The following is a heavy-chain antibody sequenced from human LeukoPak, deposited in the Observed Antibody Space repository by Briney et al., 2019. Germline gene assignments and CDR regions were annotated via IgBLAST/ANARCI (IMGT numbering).Heavy chain of an antibody. Sequence: GGPLRLSCAASGFTFDDYGMSWLRQAPGKGLEGVYGIYWNCGSTCYVDSVRGRFTISRDHVKSSLYPRMDSLRAEHTGLYYCAGYMRDSSGHGLHYFDYWWGATLLTVSS. V-gene: IGHV3-20*04. D-gene: IGHD3-22*01. CDR2: IYWNCGST. J-gene: IGHJ4*02. CDR1: GFTFDDYG. CDR3: AGYMRDSSGHGLHYFDY.